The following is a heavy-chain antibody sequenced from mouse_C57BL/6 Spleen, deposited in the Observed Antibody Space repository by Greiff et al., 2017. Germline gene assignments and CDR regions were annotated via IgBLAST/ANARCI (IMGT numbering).Heavy chain of an antibody. CDR1: GFTFSDYY. CDR3: AREGSYSFDY. Sequence: EVKLVESEGGLVQPGSSMKLSCTASGFTFSDYYMAWVRQVPEKGLEWVANINFDGSSTYYLDSLKSRFIISRDNAKNILYMQMSSLKSEDTATYYCAREGSYSFDYWGQGTTPTVPS. V-gene: IGHV5-16*01. J-gene: IGHJ2*01. CDR2: INFDGSST.